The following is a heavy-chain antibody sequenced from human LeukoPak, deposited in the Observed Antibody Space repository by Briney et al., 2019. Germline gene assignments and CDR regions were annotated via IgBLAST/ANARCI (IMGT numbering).Heavy chain of an antibody. CDR3: ARVPKRPVYYYYYYYMDV. D-gene: IGHD2-8*01. V-gene: IGHV4-38-2*02. J-gene: IGHJ6*03. CDR1: AYSISSGSY. CDR2: IHHSGST. Sequence: PSETLSLTCTVSAYSISSGSYWGWIRQPPGKGLEWIGSIHHSGSTYYNPSLKSRVTISVDTSKNQFSLKLSSVTAADTAVYYCARVPKRPVYYYYYYYMDVWGKGTTVTVSS.